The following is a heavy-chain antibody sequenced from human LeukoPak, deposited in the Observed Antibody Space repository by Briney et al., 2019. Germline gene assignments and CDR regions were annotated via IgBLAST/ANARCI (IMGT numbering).Heavy chain of an antibody. CDR2: IYYSGST. J-gene: IGHJ1*01. CDR1: GGSISSYY. V-gene: IGHV4-59*08. CDR3: AAWPRYCSSTSCYNAEYFQH. Sequence: SETLSLTCTVSGGSISSYYWSWIRQPPGKGLEWIGYIYYSGSTNYNPSLKSRVTISVDTSKNQFSMKLSYVTAADTAVYYCAAWPRYCSSTSCYNAEYFQHWGQGTLVTVSS. D-gene: IGHD2-2*02.